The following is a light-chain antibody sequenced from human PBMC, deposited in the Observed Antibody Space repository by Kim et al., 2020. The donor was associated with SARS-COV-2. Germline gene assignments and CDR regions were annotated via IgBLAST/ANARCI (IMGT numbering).Light chain of an antibody. CDR3: CSYAGSYTLV. CDR1: SSDVGGYNY. J-gene: IGLJ3*02. CDR2: DVN. V-gene: IGLV2-11*01. Sequence: GQSVTMSCTGTSSDVGGYNYVSWYQQYPGKAPKLMIYDVNKRPSGVPDRFSGSKSGNTASLTISGLQAEDEADYYCCSYAGSYTLVFGGGTQLTVL.